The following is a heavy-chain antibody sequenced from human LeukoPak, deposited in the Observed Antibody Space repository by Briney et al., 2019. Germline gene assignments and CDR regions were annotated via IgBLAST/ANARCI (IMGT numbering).Heavy chain of an antibody. CDR2: IYHSGNT. V-gene: IGHV4-34*01. D-gene: IGHD6-13*01. CDR3: ARADYSSSWSHEYFYIDV. Sequence: PSETLSLTCAVYGGSFSGYYWSWIRQPPGKGLEWIGSIYHSGNTYYNPSLKSRVTMSVETSKNQFSLNLRSVTAADTAVYYCARADYSSSWSHEYFYIDVWGKGTTVTVSS. CDR1: GGSFSGYY. J-gene: IGHJ6*03.